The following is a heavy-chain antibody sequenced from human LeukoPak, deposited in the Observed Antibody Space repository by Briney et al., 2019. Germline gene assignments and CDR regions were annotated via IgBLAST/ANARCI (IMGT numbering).Heavy chain of an antibody. Sequence: PGGSLRLSCAASGFTFSSYEMNWVRQAPGKGLEWVSYISSSGSTIYYADSVKGRFTISRDNAKNSLYLQMNSLRAEDTAVYYCAAILGYCTNGVCYTGYYGMDVWGQGTTVTVSS. D-gene: IGHD2-8*01. CDR1: GFTFSSYE. CDR2: ISSSGSTI. CDR3: AAILGYCTNGVCYTGYYGMDV. V-gene: IGHV3-48*03. J-gene: IGHJ6*02.